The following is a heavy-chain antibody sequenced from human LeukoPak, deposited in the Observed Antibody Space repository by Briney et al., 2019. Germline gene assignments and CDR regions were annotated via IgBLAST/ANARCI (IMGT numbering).Heavy chain of an antibody. CDR1: GGSISSSSYY. V-gene: IGHV4-39*01. D-gene: IGHD5-24*01. CDR2: IYYSGST. CDR3: ARLVEMATIGY. J-gene: IGHJ4*02. Sequence: PSETLSLTCTVSGGSISSSSYYWGWIRQPPGKGLEWIGSIYYSGSTYYNPSLKSRVTISVDTSKNQFSLKLSSVTAADTAVYYCARLVEMATIGYWGQGSLVAVSP.